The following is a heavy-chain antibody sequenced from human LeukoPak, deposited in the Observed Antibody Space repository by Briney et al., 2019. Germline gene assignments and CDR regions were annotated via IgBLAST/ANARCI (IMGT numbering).Heavy chain of an antibody. J-gene: IGHJ4*02. CDR3: ATMQWLSQGGGFDY. CDR1: GYSISNSNL. V-gene: IGHV4-28*01. D-gene: IGHD6-19*01. CDR2: ISYSGDT. Sequence: NPSETLSLTCAVSGYSISNSNLWAWIRRPPGKGLEWIGYISYSGDTYYNASLTSRVTMSLDTSKNQFSLKLNSVTAVDTAMYYCATMQWLSQGGGFDYWGQGTLVTVSS.